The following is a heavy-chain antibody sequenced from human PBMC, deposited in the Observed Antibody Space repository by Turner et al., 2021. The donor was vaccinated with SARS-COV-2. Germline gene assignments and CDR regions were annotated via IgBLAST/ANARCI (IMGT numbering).Heavy chain of an antibody. CDR1: GYTFTSYD. J-gene: IGHJ6*02. CDR2: MNPNSGNT. D-gene: IGHD3-10*01. V-gene: IGHV1-8*01. CDR3: ARDPYYYGSGSYYSYYYYGMDV. Sequence: QVQLVQSGAEVKKPGASVKVSCKASGYTFTSYDINWVRQATGQGLEWMGWMNPNSGNTGYAQKFQGRVTMTRNTSISTAYMELSSLRSEDTAVYYCARDPYYYGSGSYYSYYYYGMDVWGQGTTVTVSS.